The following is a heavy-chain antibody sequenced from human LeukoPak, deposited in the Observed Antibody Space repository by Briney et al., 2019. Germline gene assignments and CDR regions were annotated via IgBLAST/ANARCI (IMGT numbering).Heavy chain of an antibody. D-gene: IGHD6-19*01. V-gene: IGHV4-59*01. Sequence: SETLSLTCTVSGGSTSSYYWSWIRQPPGKGLEWIGYIYYSGSTNYNPSLKSRVTISVDTSKNQFSLKLSPVTAADTAVYYCARVRVSGVAVAYPQYFDYWGQGTLVTVSS. CDR2: IYYSGST. CDR3: ARVRVSGVAVAYPQYFDY. J-gene: IGHJ4*02. CDR1: GGSTSSYY.